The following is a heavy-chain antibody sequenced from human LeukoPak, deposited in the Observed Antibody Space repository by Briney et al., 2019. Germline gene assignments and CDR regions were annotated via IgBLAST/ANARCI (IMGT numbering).Heavy chain of an antibody. CDR2: INHSGST. D-gene: IGHD4-17*01. CDR3: AREGLGGYGDPFDY. V-gene: IGHV4-34*01. Sequence: SETLSLTCAVYGGSFSGYYWSWIRQPPGKGLEWIGEINHSGSTNYNPSLKSRVTISVDTSKNQFSLKLSSVTAADTAAYYCAREGLGGYGDPFDYWGQGTLVTVSS. J-gene: IGHJ4*02. CDR1: GGSFSGYY.